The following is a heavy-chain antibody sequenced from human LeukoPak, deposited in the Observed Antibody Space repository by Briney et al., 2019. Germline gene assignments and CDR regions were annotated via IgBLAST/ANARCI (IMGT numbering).Heavy chain of an antibody. CDR3: ARHPMITFGGVILNWFDP. CDR1: GYSFTSYW. J-gene: IGHJ5*02. V-gene: IGHV5-51*01. Sequence: GESLKISCKGSGYSFTSYWIGWVRQMPGKGLEWMGIIYPGDSDTRYSPSFQGQVTISADKSISTAYLQWSSLKASDTAMYYCARHPMITFGGVILNWFDPWGQGTLVTVSS. CDR2: IYPGDSDT. D-gene: IGHD3-16*02.